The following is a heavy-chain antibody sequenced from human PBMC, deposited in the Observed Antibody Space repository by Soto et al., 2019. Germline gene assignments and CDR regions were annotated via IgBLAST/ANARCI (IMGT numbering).Heavy chain of an antibody. CDR1: GYTFTSYA. Sequence: ASVKVSCKASGYTFTSYAISWVRQAPGQGLEWMGWISVYNGNTNYAQKLQGRVTMTTDTSTSTGYMELRSLRSDDTAVYYCAGDFGYYYDSSGSLLYGMDVGGQGTTVTVSS. CDR2: ISVYNGNT. V-gene: IGHV1-18*01. D-gene: IGHD3-22*01. CDR3: AGDFGYYYDSSGSLLYGMDV. J-gene: IGHJ6*02.